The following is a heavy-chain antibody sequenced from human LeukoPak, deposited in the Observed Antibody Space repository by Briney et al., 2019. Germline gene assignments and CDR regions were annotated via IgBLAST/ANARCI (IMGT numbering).Heavy chain of an antibody. CDR3: ISDLCGGDDQ. CDR1: GFTFSNYA. D-gene: IGHD2-21*01. CDR2: ISTDGNYK. V-gene: IGHV3-30*04. Sequence: ERSLRLSCAASGFTFSNYAIYWVRQAPGKGLEWVSVISTDGNYKYYADSVKGRFTISRDNAKDTLYLQMSSLRDEDTAVYYCISDLCGGDDQWGRGTLVTVSS. J-gene: IGHJ5*02.